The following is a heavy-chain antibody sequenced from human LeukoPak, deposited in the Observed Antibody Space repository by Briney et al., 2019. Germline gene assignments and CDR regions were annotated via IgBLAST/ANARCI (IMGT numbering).Heavy chain of an antibody. Sequence: GGSLRLSCAASGFTFSSYEMNWVRQAPGKGLEWVSYISSSGSTIYYADSVKGRFTISRDNAKNSLYLQMNSLRAEDTAVYYCVRDYGGTSPFDYWGQGTLVTVSS. CDR2: ISSSGSTI. J-gene: IGHJ4*02. CDR3: VRDYGGTSPFDY. D-gene: IGHD4-23*01. CDR1: GFTFSSYE. V-gene: IGHV3-48*03.